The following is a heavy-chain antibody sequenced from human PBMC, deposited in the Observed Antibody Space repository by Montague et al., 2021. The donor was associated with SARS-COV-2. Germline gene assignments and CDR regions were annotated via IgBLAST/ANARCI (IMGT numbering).Heavy chain of an antibody. D-gene: IGHD2-15*01. V-gene: IGHV3-33*01. CDR3: AGAPSDIGGAY. Sequence: SLRLSCAASGFSFSQYGMHWVRQAPGKGLEWVAFIWYDGSNKDYAASVKGRFTISRDNSMNTLFLQMNSLRADDTGFYYCAGAPSDIGGAYWGQGTLVTVSS. CDR2: IWYDGSNK. CDR1: GFSFSQYG. J-gene: IGHJ4*02.